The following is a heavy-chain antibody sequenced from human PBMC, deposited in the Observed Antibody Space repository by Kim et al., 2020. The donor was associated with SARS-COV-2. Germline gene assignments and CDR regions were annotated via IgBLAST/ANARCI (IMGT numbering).Heavy chain of an antibody. D-gene: IGHD6-19*01. CDR2: IAGGGAGI. CDR1: GFTFSNYG. CDR3: ATGQGGC. J-gene: IGHJ4*02. V-gene: IGHV3-23*01. Sequence: GGSLRLSCAASGFTFSNYGMIWVRQAPGKGLEWVSGIAGGGAGIFYADSVKGRFTISRDNSKNTLYLQMNSLRAEDTAVYFCATGQGGCWGQGTLVTVSS.